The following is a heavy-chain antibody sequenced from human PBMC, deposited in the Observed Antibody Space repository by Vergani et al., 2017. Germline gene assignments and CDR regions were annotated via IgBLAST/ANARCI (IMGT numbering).Heavy chain of an antibody. Sequence: QVQLVESGGGVVQPGRSLRLSCAASGFTFSSYGMHWVRQAPGKGLEWVAVISYDGSNKYYADSVKGRFTISRDNSKNSLYLQMNSLRAEDTAVYYCARDAGYSSSWYVGHWGQGTLVTVSS. CDR2: ISYDGSNK. V-gene: IGHV3-30*03. CDR1: GFTFSSYG. CDR3: ARDAGYSSSWYVGH. J-gene: IGHJ4*02. D-gene: IGHD6-13*01.